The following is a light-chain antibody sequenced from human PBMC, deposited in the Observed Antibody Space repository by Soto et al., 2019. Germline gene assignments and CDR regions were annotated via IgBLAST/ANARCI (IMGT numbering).Light chain of an antibody. CDR2: VNADGSH. J-gene: IGLJ2*01. V-gene: IGLV4-69*01. CDR3: QTWGSGIHVV. Sequence: QPVLTQSPSASASLGASVKLTCSLSSGHTTYAIAWHQQHPEKGPRYLMKVNADGSHNKGDGIPDRFSGSSSGAERYLIISSLQSEDEADYYCQTWGSGIHVVFGGGTKVTVL. CDR1: SGHTTYA.